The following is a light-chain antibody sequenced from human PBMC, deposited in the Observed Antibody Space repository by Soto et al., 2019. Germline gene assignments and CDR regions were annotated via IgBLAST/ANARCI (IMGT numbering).Light chain of an antibody. J-gene: IGLJ1*01. CDR3: CSYAGSHTKYV. V-gene: IGLV2-8*01. Sequence: QSALAQPPSASGSPGQSVTITCTGTNSDVGTYNYVSWYQHHPGKAPKFMIYEVSKRPLGVPDRFSGSKSGNTASLTVSGLQAEDEADYYCCSYAGSHTKYVFGTGTKVTVL. CDR2: EVS. CDR1: NSDVGTYNY.